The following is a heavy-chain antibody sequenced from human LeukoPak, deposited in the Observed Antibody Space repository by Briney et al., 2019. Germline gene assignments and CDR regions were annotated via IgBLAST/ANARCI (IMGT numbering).Heavy chain of an antibody. CDR3: TTLSVWGPDY. J-gene: IGHJ4*02. CDR2: ITSKTDGGTT. CDR1: GFTFSNAW. D-gene: IGHD3-16*01. V-gene: IGHV3-15*01. Sequence: GGSLRLSCAASGFTFSNAWMSWVRQAPGKGLEWVGRITSKTDGGTTDYAAPAKGRFTISRDDSKKTLHLQMNSLKAEDTAVYYCTTLSVWGPDYWGQGTLVTVPS.